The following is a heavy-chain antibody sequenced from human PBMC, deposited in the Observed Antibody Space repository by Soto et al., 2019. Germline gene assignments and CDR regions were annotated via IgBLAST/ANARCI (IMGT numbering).Heavy chain of an antibody. CDR3: ARAPKSYYEFWSGYENYYGMDV. J-gene: IGHJ6*02. CDR2: MNPNSGNT. V-gene: IGHV1-8*01. CDR1: GYTFTSYD. Sequence: QVQLVQSGAEVKKPGASVKVSCKASGYTFTSYDINWVRQATGQGLEWMGWMNPNSGNTGYAQKFQGRVTMTRNTSISTAYMELSSLRSEDTAVYYCARAPKSYYEFWSGYENYYGMDVWGQGTTVTVSS. D-gene: IGHD3-3*01.